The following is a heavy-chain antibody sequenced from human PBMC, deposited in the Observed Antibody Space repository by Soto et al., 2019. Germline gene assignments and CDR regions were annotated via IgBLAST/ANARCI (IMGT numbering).Heavy chain of an antibody. CDR1: GFTFSSYA. J-gene: IGHJ4*02. CDR3: AKVRLGSGSAYALTIDY. D-gene: IGHD3-10*01. V-gene: IGHV3-23*01. Sequence: GGSLRLSCAASGFTFSSYAMSWVRQAPGKGLGWVSAISGSGGSTYYADSVKGRFTISRDNSKNTLYLQMNSLRVEDTAVYYCAKVRLGSGSAYALTIDYWGQGTLVTVSS. CDR2: ISGSGGST.